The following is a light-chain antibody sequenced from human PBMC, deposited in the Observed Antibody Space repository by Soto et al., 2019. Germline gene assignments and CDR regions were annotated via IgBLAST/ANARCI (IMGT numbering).Light chain of an antibody. V-gene: IGLV2-14*01. CDR2: DVS. Sequence: QSALTQPASVSGSPGQSITISCTGTSSDVGGYNYVSWYQQHPGKAPKLMIYDVSNRPSGVSNRFSGSKSGNTASLTISGLQVEDEADYYCSSYTSSSTLVVFGGGTKVTVL. CDR3: SSYTSSSTLVV. CDR1: SSDVGGYNY. J-gene: IGLJ2*01.